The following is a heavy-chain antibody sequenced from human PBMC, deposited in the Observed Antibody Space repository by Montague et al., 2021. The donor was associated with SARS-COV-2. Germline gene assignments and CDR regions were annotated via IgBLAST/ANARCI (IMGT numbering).Heavy chain of an antibody. CDR1: GGFISSSY. J-gene: IGHJ4*02. Sequence: SETLSLTCTVPGGFISSSYWSWIRQPPGKGLEWIGYIYHSGNTNYNPSLKSRVTISVDTSKNQFSLKLSSVTAADTAVYYCARADFWSGYLYFDYWGQGTLVTVSS. V-gene: IGHV4-59*08. CDR2: IYHSGNT. D-gene: IGHD3-3*01. CDR3: ARADFWSGYLYFDY.